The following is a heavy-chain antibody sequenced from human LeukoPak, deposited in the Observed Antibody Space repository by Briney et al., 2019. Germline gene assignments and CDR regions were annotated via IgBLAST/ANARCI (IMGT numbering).Heavy chain of an antibody. CDR2: ISGSGSAK. D-gene: IGHD1-1*01. V-gene: IGHV3-11*01. J-gene: IGHJ5*02. CDR1: GFVFSNYY. Sequence: GGSLRLSCAASGFVFSNYYMDWIRQAPGKGLEWMSYISGSGSAKYYAASVKGRFTISRDNARDSLFLQMDSLTADDTAVYYCATGLQENDWFDPWGQGTLVTVSS. CDR3: ATGLQENDWFDP.